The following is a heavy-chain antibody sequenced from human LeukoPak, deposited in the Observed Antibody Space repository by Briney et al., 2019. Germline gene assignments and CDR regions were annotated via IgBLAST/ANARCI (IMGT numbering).Heavy chain of an antibody. CDR2: ISYSGST. Sequence: PSETLSLTCTVSGGSISSWSKYWGWIRQPPGKGLEWIGSISYSGSTYYNLSLKSRVTMSVGTSNNQFSLKLSSVTAADAAVYYCARLPDDGGYWGQGTLVTVSS. J-gene: IGHJ4*02. CDR3: ARLPDDGGY. V-gene: IGHV4-39*01. CDR1: GGSISSWSKY. D-gene: IGHD6-13*01.